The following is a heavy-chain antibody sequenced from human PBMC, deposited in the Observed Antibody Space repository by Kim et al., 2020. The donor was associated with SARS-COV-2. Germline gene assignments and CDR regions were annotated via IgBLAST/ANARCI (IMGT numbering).Heavy chain of an antibody. V-gene: IGHV4-34*01. CDR3: ARVGTRYCSSTSCYFFDY. Sequence: SETLSLTCAVYGGSFSGYYWSWIRQPPGKGLEWIGEINHSGSTNYNPSLKSRVTISVDTSKNQFSLKLSPVTAADTAVYYCARVGTRYCSSTSCYFFDYWGQGTLVTVSS. J-gene: IGHJ4*02. D-gene: IGHD2-2*01. CDR1: GGSFSGYY. CDR2: INHSGST.